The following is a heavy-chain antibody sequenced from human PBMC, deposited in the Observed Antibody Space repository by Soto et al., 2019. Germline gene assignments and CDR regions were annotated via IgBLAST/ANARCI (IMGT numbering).Heavy chain of an antibody. Sequence: QVQLVQSGAEVKKPGTSVIVSCKTSGGTFRTSAISWVRQAPGHGLEWMGGIMPVFPTPDYAQKFQGRGTITADKTTSTVYMELSSLGSELTTVYYCARDKDLQLLVGIYFFILDVWG. CDR1: GGTFRTSA. V-gene: IGHV1-69*14. CDR2: IMPVFPTP. J-gene: IGHJ6*02. D-gene: IGHD1-1*01. CDR3: ARDKDLQLLVGIYFFILDV.